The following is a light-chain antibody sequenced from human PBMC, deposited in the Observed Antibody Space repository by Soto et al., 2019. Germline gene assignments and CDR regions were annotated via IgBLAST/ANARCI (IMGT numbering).Light chain of an antibody. Sequence: EIQMTRSPAALASFVGDRVTITCRASQSISSYLNWYQQKPGKAPKLLIYAASSLQSGVPSRFSGSGSGTDFTLTISSLQPEDFATYYCQQYNSNPWAFGQGTKVDI. CDR3: QQYNSNPWA. V-gene: IGKV1-39*01. CDR1: QSISSY. CDR2: AAS. J-gene: IGKJ1*01.